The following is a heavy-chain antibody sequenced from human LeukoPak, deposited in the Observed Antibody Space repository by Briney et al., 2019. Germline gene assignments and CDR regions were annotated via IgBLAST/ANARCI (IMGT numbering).Heavy chain of an antibody. CDR3: ARAAHYDYVWGAAFDI. V-gene: IGHV1-18*04. D-gene: IGHD3-16*01. Sequence: GGSLRLSCAASGYTFTGYYMHWVRQAPGQGLEWMGWISAYNGNTNYAQKLQGRVTMTTDTSTSTAYMELRSLRSDDTAVYYCARAAHYDYVWGAAFDIWGQGTMVTVSS. CDR1: GYTFTGYY. J-gene: IGHJ3*02. CDR2: ISAYNGNT.